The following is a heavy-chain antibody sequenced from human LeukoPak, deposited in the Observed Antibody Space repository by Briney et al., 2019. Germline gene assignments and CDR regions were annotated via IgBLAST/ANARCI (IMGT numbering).Heavy chain of an antibody. CDR1: GGSITSGSYY. V-gene: IGHV4-61*02. D-gene: IGHD2-15*01. Sequence: SETLSLTCSVSGGSITSGSYYWSWIRQPAGKGLEWIGRVYTSGSTKFNPSLKSRLSLSVDTSKNQFSLKLSSVTAADTAVYYCARDSPCSGGSCYSGVDYWGQGTLVTVSS. CDR3: ARDSPCSGGSCYSGVDY. J-gene: IGHJ4*02. CDR2: VYTSGST.